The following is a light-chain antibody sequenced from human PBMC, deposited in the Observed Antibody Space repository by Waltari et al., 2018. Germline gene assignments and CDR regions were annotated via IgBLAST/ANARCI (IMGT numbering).Light chain of an antibody. J-gene: IGKJ1*01. CDR3: QHYVRLPAT. CDR1: QSVSRT. Sequence: EIVLTQSPGTLSLSPGERATLSCRASQSVSRTLAWYQQKPGQAPRLLIYGASTRATCIPERFSGGGSGTDFSLTINRLEPEDFAVYYCQHYVRLPATFGQGTKVEIK. CDR2: GAS. V-gene: IGKV3-20*01.